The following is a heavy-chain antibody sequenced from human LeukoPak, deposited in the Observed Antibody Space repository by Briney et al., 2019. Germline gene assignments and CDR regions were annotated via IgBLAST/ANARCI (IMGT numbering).Heavy chain of an antibody. CDR2: VYYTGST. J-gene: IGHJ6*03. CDR1: GGSIRSSNDY. D-gene: IGHD2-21*02. CDR3: ARLVSRQTALLPPYYYYMDV. V-gene: IGHV4-39*01. Sequence: PSETLSLTCTVSGGSIRSSNDYWGWVRQSPGEGLEWIGNVYYTGSTFYNPSLKSRVTISVDTSKSQFSLKVRSVTAADTAAYYSARLVSRQTALLPPYYYYMDVWGEGTTVTVSS.